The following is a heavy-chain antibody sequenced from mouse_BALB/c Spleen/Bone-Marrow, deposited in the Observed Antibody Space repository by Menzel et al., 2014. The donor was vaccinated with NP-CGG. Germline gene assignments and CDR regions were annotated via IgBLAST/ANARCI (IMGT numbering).Heavy chain of an antibody. CDR3: AMYYYGSSLFAY. V-gene: IGHV14-3*02. CDR2: IDPANGNT. CDR1: GFNIKDTY. D-gene: IGHD1-1*01. Sequence: EVMLVESGAELVKPGASVKLSCTASGFNIKDTYMHWVKQRPEQGLEWIGRIDPANGNTKYDPKFQGKATITADTSSNTAYLQLSSLTSEDTAVYYCAMYYYGSSLFAYWGQGTLVTVSA. J-gene: IGHJ3*01.